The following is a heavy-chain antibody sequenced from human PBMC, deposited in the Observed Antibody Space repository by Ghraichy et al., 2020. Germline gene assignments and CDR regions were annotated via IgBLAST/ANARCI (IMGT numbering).Heavy chain of an antibody. D-gene: IGHD5-24*01. J-gene: IGHJ4*02. V-gene: IGHV3-33*08. CDR2: IWYDGSNK. CDR3: ARERRDGYNDQLDY. CDR1: GFTFSSYG. Sequence: GGSLRLSCAASGFTFSSYGMHWVRQAPGKGLEWVAVIWYDGSNKYYADSVKGRFTISRDNSKNTLYLQMNSLRAEDTAVYYCARERRDGYNDQLDYWGQGTLVTVSS.